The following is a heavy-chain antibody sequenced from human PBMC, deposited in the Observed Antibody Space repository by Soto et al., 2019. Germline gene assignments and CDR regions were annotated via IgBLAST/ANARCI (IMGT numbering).Heavy chain of an antibody. CDR1: GVSINSGGYY. J-gene: IGHJ3*02. CDR2: IYYTGHT. D-gene: IGHD1-1*01. CDR3: ASGSQLERDGLDI. Sequence: QVQLQESGPGLVKPSQTLSLTCSVSGVSINSGGYYWSWIRHHPGKGLEWIGYIYYTGHTFYNPSLKTRVAMSLDTSKNQFSLKLSSVTAADPAVYYCASGSQLERDGLDIWGQGTMVTVSS. V-gene: IGHV4-31*03.